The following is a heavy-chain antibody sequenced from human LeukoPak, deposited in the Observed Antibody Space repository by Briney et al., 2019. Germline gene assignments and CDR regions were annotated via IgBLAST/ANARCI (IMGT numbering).Heavy chain of an antibody. Sequence: SVKVSCKASGGTFSSYAISWVRQAPGQGLEWLGGIIPIFGTANYAQKFQGRVTITADKSTSTAYMDLSSLRFEDTAVYYCAKDPRDHSYGWSWRYFEYWGQGTLVTVSS. J-gene: IGHJ4*02. CDR1: GGTFSSYA. D-gene: IGHD5-18*01. V-gene: IGHV1-69*06. CDR3: AKDPRDHSYGWSWRYFEY. CDR2: IIPIFGTA.